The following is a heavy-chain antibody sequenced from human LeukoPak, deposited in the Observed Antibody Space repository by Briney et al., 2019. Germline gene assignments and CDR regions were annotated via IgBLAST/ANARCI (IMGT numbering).Heavy chain of an antibody. J-gene: IGHJ4*02. V-gene: IGHV3-23*01. Sequence: GGSLRLSCAASGFTFTTYALTWVRQAPGKGLEWVSSITGSGGSTYYADSVRGRFTISRDNSKNTLYLQMNSLRAEDTAVYYCASTLEYSSSPPDWWGQGTLVTVSS. CDR3: ASTLEYSSSPPDW. CDR1: GFTFTTYA. D-gene: IGHD6-6*01. CDR2: ITGSGGST.